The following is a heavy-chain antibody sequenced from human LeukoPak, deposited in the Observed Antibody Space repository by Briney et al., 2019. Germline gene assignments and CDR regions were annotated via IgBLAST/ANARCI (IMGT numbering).Heavy chain of an antibody. V-gene: IGHV1-8*01. D-gene: IGHD3-10*02. Sequence: ASVKVSCKASGYTFTSYDINWVRQATGQGLEWMGWMNPNSGNTGYAQKFQGRVTITADESTSTAYMELSSLRSEDTAVYYCARIQNRHYVSWFDPWGQGTLVTVSS. CDR3: ARIQNRHYVSWFDP. J-gene: IGHJ5*02. CDR2: MNPNSGNT. CDR1: GYTFTSYD.